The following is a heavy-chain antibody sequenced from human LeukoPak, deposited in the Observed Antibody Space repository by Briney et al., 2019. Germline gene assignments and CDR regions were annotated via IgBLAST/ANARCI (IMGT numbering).Heavy chain of an antibody. CDR1: GFTFSIYS. J-gene: IGHJ4*02. CDR2: ISSSGSTI. Sequence: PGGSLRLSCAASGFTFSIYSMTWVRQAPGKGLEWVSYISSSGSTIYYADSVKGRFTISRDNAKNSLYLQMNSLRDEDTAVYYCARDVAVAGTDFLPDYWGQGTLVTVSS. CDR3: ARDVAVAGTDFLPDY. D-gene: IGHD6-19*01. V-gene: IGHV3-48*02.